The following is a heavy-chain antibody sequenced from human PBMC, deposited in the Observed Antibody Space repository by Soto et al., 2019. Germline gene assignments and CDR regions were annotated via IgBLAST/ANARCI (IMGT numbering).Heavy chain of an antibody. Sequence: PGGSLRLSCAASGFTFSSYWMHWVRQAPGKGLVWVSRINSDGSSTSYADSVKGRFTISRDNAKNTLYLQMNSLRAEDTAVYYCARAWQNSGYDYYYYYYMDVWGKGTTVTVSS. CDR2: INSDGSST. CDR1: GFTFSSYW. V-gene: IGHV3-74*01. D-gene: IGHD5-12*01. CDR3: ARAWQNSGYDYYYYYYMDV. J-gene: IGHJ6*03.